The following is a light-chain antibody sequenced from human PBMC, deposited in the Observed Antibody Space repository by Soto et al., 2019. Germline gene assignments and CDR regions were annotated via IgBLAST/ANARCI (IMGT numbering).Light chain of an antibody. V-gene: IGKV3-15*01. CDR1: QSVSSN. CDR2: GAS. CDR3: QQYNNWRT. J-gene: IGKJ1*01. Sequence: VMTMSPATLCAPHGERATLSCRASQSVSSNLAWYQQKPGQAPRLLIYGASTRATGIPARFSGSGSGTEFTLTISSLQSEDFAVYYCQQYNNWRTFGEGAKVDIK.